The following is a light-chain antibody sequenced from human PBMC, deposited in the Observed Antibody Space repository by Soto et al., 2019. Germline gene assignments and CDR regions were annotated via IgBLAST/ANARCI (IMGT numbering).Light chain of an antibody. J-gene: IGKJ1*01. V-gene: IGKV3-20*01. Sequence: IVLTQSPDTLSLSPGERATLYCRASRSVSSSYLAWYQHKAGQAPRLLISGASNRATDIPDRFSGSESGTDFTLTISRLEPEDFAVYYCQQYESSLTFGQGTKVESK. CDR2: GAS. CDR3: QQYESSLT. CDR1: RSVSSSY.